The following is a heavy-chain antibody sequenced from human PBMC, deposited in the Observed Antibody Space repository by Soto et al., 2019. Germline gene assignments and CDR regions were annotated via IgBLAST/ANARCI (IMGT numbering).Heavy chain of an antibody. J-gene: IGHJ4*01. D-gene: IGHD3-22*01. CDR2: IIPILGIA. CDR1: VSTVSSHT. Sequence: SMKVSRHASVSTVSSHTINWVRQAPGQGLEWMGRIIPILGIANYAPNFQGRVTITKDTSASTVYMELSSLRSEDTAVYFCTRDYYDSSGYYPKFDYWGHGTLVTVSS. V-gene: IGHV1-69*04. CDR3: TRDYYDSSGYYPKFDY.